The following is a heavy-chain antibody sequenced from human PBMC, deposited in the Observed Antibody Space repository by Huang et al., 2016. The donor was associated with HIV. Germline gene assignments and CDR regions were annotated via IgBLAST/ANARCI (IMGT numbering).Heavy chain of an antibody. J-gene: IGHJ4*02. Sequence: QVHLQQWGAGLLKPSETLSLTCAVYGGSFNGYYWRWIRPPPGKGLEWIGEIKHSRSTNYNPFLKSRGTGSVDTSKDQFSLKRRSVTGADTAVYYCARAGRGVISMVRGVINYFDYWGQGTLVTVSS. CDR2: IKHSRST. D-gene: IGHD3-10*01. CDR3: ARAGRGVISMVRGVINYFDY. CDR1: GGSFNGYY. V-gene: IGHV4-34*01.